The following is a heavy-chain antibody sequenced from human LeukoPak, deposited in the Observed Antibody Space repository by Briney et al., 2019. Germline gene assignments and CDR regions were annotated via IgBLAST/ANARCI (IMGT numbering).Heavy chain of an antibody. CDR3: ARGARGYSYGEYFDY. J-gene: IGHJ4*02. D-gene: IGHD5-18*01. CDR2: ISSSSSTI. Sequence: GGSLRLSCAASGFTFSSYSMNWVRQAPGKGLEWVSYISSSSSTIYYADSVKGRFTISRDNAKNSLYLQMNSLRDEDTAVYYCARGARGYSYGEYFDYWGRGTLVTVSS. V-gene: IGHV3-48*02. CDR1: GFTFSSYS.